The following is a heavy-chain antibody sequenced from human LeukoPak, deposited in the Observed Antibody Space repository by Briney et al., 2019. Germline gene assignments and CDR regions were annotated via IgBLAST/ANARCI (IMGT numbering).Heavy chain of an antibody. CDR3: AKWESTEGAFDI. V-gene: IGHV3-23*01. Sequence: GGSLRLSCAASVFTFSSYGMSWVRQAPGKGLEGVSAISGSGGSTYYADSVKGRFTISRDNSKNTLYLQMNSLRAEDTAVYYCAKWESTEGAFDIWGQGTMVTVSS. D-gene: IGHD1-26*01. CDR1: VFTFSSYG. CDR2: ISGSGGST. J-gene: IGHJ3*02.